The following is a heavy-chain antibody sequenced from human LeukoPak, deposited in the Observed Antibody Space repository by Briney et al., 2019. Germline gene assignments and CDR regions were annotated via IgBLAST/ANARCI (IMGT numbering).Heavy chain of an antibody. J-gene: IGHJ4*02. CDR1: GFSFSSYG. Sequence: GGSLRLSCAVSGFSFSSYGMHWVRQAPGKGLEWVAVISYDGSVEYYADSVKGRFTISRDNPKNTLYLQMNSLGAEDTAVYYCAKGRGGDYSYGSYYFDQWGQGTLVTVSS. D-gene: IGHD5-18*01. CDR2: ISYDGSVE. CDR3: AKGRGGDYSYGSYYFDQ. V-gene: IGHV3-30*18.